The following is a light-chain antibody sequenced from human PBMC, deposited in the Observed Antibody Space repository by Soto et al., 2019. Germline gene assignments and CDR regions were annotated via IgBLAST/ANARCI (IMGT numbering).Light chain of an antibody. CDR2: DTS. J-gene: IGKJ5*01. CDR3: QQRTNWPPAIT. V-gene: IGKV3-11*01. Sequence: EIVLTQSPATLSLSPWERATLSCGSSQSVSTYFAWYQQKPGQSPRLLIYDTSNRATGIPARFSGSGSGTDFTLTISSLEPEDFAVYYCQQRTNWPPAITSGQGTRPE. CDR1: QSVSTY.